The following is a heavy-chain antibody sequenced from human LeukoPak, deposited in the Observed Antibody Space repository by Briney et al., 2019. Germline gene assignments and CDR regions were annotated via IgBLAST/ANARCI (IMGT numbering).Heavy chain of an antibody. CDR1: GGTFSSYA. V-gene: IGHV1-69*13. CDR2: ITPIFGTA. CDR3: ARDRKDTAMVRDAFDI. D-gene: IGHD5-18*01. J-gene: IGHJ3*02. Sequence: VASVKVSCKASGGTFSSYAISWERQAPGQGLEWMGGITPIFGTANYAQKFQGRVTITADESTSTAYMELSSLRSEDTAVYYCARDRKDTAMVRDAFDIWGQGTMVIVSS.